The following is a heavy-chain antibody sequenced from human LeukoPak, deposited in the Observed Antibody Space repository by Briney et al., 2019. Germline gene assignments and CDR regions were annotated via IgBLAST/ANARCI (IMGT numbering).Heavy chain of an antibody. D-gene: IGHD3-3*01. V-gene: IGHV1-2*02. CDR1: GYTFTGYY. CDR2: INPNSGGT. Sequence: ASVKVSFKASGYTFTGYYMHWVRQAPGQGLEWMGWINPNSGGTNYAQKFQGRVTMTRDTSISTAYMELSRLRSDDTAVYYCARDSKYYDFWSGSSPDDYWGQGTLVTVSS. CDR3: ARDSKYYDFWSGSSPDDY. J-gene: IGHJ4*02.